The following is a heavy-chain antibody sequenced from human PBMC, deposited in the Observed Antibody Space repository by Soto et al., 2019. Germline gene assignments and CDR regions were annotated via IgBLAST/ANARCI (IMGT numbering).Heavy chain of an antibody. CDR2: IYYSGST. V-gene: IGHV4-31*03. CDR3: ARGRDYYDSSGSLGWFDP. J-gene: IGHJ5*02. CDR1: GGSISSGGYY. D-gene: IGHD3-22*01. Sequence: SETLSLTCTVSGGSISSGGYYWSWIRQHPGKGLEWIGYIYYSGSTYYNPSLKSRATISVDTSKNQFSLKLSSVTAADTAVYYCARGRDYYDSSGSLGWFDPWGQGTLVTVSS.